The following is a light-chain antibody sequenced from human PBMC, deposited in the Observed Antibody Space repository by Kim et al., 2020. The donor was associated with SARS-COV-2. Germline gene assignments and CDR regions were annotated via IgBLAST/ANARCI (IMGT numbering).Light chain of an antibody. Sequence: VSPGERATLSCRASQSVNNNLAWYQQKPGQAPRLLIYGASSRATGIPDRFSGSGSGTDFTLTISRLEPEDFAVYYCQQYGSSPLTFGGGTKVDIK. V-gene: IGKV3-20*01. J-gene: IGKJ4*01. CDR2: GAS. CDR1: QSVNNN. CDR3: QQYGSSPLT.